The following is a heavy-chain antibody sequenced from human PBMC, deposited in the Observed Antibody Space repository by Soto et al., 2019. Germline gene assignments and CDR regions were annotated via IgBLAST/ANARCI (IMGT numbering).Heavy chain of an antibody. CDR2: INHSGST. D-gene: IGHD5-18*01. CDR1: GGSFSGYY. CDR3: ARGPGLGVDTAMEETFDY. V-gene: IGHV4-34*01. Sequence: SETLSLTCAVYGGSFSGYYWSWIRQPPGKGLEWIGEINHSGSTNYNPSLKSRVTISVDTSKNQFSLKLSSVTAADTAVFYCARGPGLGVDTAMEETFDYWAREPWSPSPQ. J-gene: IGHJ4*02.